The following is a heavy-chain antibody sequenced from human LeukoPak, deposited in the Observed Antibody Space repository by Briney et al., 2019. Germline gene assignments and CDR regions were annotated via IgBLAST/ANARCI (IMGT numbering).Heavy chain of an antibody. Sequence: ASVKVSCKASGYTFTSYGISWVRQAPGQGLEWMGWISAYNGNTDYAQKLQGRVTMTTDTSTSTAYMELRSLRSDDTAVYYCARVLHSRETPDYWGQGTLVTVSS. J-gene: IGHJ4*02. CDR1: GYTFTSYG. D-gene: IGHD3-22*01. CDR2: ISAYNGNT. CDR3: ARVLHSRETPDY. V-gene: IGHV1-18*01.